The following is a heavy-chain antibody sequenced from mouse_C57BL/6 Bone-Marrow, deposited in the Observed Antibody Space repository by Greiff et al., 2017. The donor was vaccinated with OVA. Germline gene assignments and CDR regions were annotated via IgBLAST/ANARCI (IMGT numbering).Heavy chain of an antibody. CDR2: INYDGSST. D-gene: IGHD3-3*01. CDR1: GFTFSDYY. J-gene: IGHJ3*01. V-gene: IGHV5-16*01. CDR3: ARGGDGFAY. Sequence: EVKVVESEGGLVQPGSSMKLSCTASGFTFSDYYMAWVRQVPEKGLEWVANINYDGSSTYYLDSLKSRFIISRDNAKNILYLQMSSLKSEDTATYYCARGGDGFAYWGQGTLVTVSA.